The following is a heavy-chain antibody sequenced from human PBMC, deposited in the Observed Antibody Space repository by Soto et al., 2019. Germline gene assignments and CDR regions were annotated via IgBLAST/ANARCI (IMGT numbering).Heavy chain of an antibody. J-gene: IGHJ3*02. CDR1: GFTFSNAW. CDR3: TAGYNWNDPI. V-gene: IGHV3-15*01. Sequence: GGSLRLSCAASGFTFSNAWMSWVRQAPGKGLGWVGRIIIKTDGATTDYAAPVKGRFTISRGDSKNTLYLQMNSLKTEDTAVYYCTAGYNWNDPIWGQGTMVTVSS. D-gene: IGHD1-1*01. CDR2: IIIKTDGATT.